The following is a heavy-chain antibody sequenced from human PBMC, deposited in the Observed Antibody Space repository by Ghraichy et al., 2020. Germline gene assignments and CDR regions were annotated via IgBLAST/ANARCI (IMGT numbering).Heavy chain of an antibody. V-gene: IGHV1-3*01. CDR2: INGVTGNT. CDR1: GYTFTSYA. J-gene: IGHJ4*02. CDR3: ARSADGAFDD. Sequence: ASVKVSCKASGYTFTSYAMHWVRQAPGQRLEWMGWINGVTGNTKYSQKFQGRVTITRDTSASTAYMELSSLISEDTAVYYCARSADGAFDDWGQGTLVTVSS. D-gene: IGHD3-10*01.